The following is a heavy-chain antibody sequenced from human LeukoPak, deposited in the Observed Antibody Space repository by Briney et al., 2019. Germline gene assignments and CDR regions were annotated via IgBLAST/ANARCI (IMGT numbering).Heavy chain of an antibody. CDR1: GFTFSTYG. Sequence: GGSLRLSCVASGFTFSTYGMSWVRQAPGKGLEWVSAISGSGGSTYYADSVKGRFTISRDNSKNTLYLQMNSLRPEDTAVYYCARGAHYDDYGGGYFDYWGQGTLVTVSS. D-gene: IGHD4-23*01. CDR2: ISGSGGST. J-gene: IGHJ4*02. V-gene: IGHV3-23*01. CDR3: ARGAHYDDYGGGYFDY.